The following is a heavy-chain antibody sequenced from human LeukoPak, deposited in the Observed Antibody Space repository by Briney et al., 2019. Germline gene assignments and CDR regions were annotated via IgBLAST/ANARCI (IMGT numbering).Heavy chain of an antibody. V-gene: IGHV3-74*01. Sequence: GGSPRLSCVGSGFTFNNYWMLWVRQAPGKGLVWVSRINTDGTTTSYADSVKGRFTFSRDNAKNTLYLQMNSLRAEDTAVYYCTRYLSGGFDSWGQGTLVTVSS. J-gene: IGHJ4*02. CDR2: INTDGTTT. CDR3: TRYLSGGFDS. CDR1: GFTFNNYW. D-gene: IGHD2-15*01.